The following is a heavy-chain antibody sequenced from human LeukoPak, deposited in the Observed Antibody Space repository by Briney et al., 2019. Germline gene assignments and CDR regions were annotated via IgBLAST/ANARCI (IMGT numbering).Heavy chain of an antibody. D-gene: IGHD5-12*01. CDR2: IYSGGST. Sequence: PGGSLRLSCAASEFSVSANYMSWVRQAPGKGLEGVSVIYSGGSTFYADSVKGRFTISRHNSRNTLYLQMNSLRAEDTAVYYCGYSGYDFPFDYWGQGTLVTVSS. V-gene: IGHV3-53*04. CDR3: GYSGYDFPFDY. CDR1: EFSVSANY. J-gene: IGHJ4*02.